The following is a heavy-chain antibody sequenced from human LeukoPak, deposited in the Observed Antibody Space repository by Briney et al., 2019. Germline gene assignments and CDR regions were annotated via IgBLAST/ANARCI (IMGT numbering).Heavy chain of an antibody. Sequence: SETLSLTCTVSGASISSGDYYWGWIRQSPGKGLEWIGTIYYSGSTNYNPSLKSRVTISVDTSENQFSLRLSPVTATDTAVYYCVRRGQRLNPGLYYFDYWGQGTLVTVSS. CDR1: GASISSGDYY. CDR3: VRRGQRLNPGLYYFDY. J-gene: IGHJ4*02. D-gene: IGHD6-25*01. CDR2: IYYSGST. V-gene: IGHV4-39*01.